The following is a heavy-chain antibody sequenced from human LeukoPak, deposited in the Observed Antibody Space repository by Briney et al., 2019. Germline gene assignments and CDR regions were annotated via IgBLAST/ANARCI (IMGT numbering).Heavy chain of an antibody. CDR2: ISGSGGST. CDR3: ATSRNIVVVPAAIFDY. J-gene: IGHJ4*02. CDR1: GFTFSRYA. Sequence: GGSLRLSCAASGFTFSRYAMSWVRQAPGKGLEWVSGISGSGGSTYYADSVKGRFTISRDNSKNTLYLQMNSLRAEDTAVYYCATSRNIVVVPAAIFDYWGQGTLVTVSS. V-gene: IGHV3-23*01. D-gene: IGHD2-2*01.